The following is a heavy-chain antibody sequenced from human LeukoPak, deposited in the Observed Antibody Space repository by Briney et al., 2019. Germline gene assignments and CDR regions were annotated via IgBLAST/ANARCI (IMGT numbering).Heavy chain of an antibody. CDR1: GGSISGSF. CDR2: IYASGRT. CDR3: ARAPAGCGGTCPFHD. Sequence: SETLSLIRTVSGGSISGSFWSWIRQPAGKGLEWIGRIYASGRTNYNPSLNSRITMSVDTSENQFSLKLTPVTSADTAVYFCARAPAGCGGTCPFHDWGQVTLVTVSS. D-gene: IGHD2-15*01. V-gene: IGHV4-4*07. J-gene: IGHJ4*02.